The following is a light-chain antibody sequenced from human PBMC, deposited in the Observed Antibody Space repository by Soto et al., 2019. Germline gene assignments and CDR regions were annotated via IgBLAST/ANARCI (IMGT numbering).Light chain of an antibody. J-gene: IGLJ3*02. V-gene: IGLV2-23*02. CDR1: SSDIGSYNL. Sequence: QSALTQPASVSGSLGQSISISCTGTSSDIGSYNLVSWYQQYPGKAPKLMILEVSERPSGVSNRFSGSKSGDTASLPISGLQAEDEADYYCCSYAGSGKVVFGGGTKLTVL. CDR2: EVS. CDR3: CSYAGSGKVV.